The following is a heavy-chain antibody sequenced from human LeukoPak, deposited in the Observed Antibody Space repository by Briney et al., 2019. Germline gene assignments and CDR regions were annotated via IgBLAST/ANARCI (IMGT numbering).Heavy chain of an antibody. CDR1: GFILSDYR. CDR2: ISSSGNSR. V-gene: IGHV3-48*04. CDR3: AREGRGFDY. Sequence: GGSLRLSCAASGFILSDYRMNWVRQAPGKGLEWVSYISSSGNSREYADSVKGRFTISRDNARDSLHLQMNSLRVEDTAVYYCAREGRGFDYWGQGTLVTVSS. J-gene: IGHJ4*02.